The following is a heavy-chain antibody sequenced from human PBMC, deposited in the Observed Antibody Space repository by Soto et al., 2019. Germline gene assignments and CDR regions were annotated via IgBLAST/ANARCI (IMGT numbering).Heavy chain of an antibody. D-gene: IGHD6-13*01. CDR1: GFTFSSYA. Sequence: PGGSLRLSCAASGFTFSSYAMHWVRQAPGKGLEWVAVISYDGSNKYYADSVKGRFTISRDNSKNTLYLQMNSLRAEDTAVYYCVGPENSSSWYAIDYWGQGTLVTVSS. J-gene: IGHJ4*02. CDR3: VGPENSSSWYAIDY. CDR2: ISYDGSNK. V-gene: IGHV3-30-3*01.